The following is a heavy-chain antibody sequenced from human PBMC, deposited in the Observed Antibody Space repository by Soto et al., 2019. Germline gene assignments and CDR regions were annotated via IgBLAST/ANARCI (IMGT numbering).Heavy chain of an antibody. J-gene: IGHJ6*02. CDR3: AKELLSVNYYYYYGMDV. D-gene: IGHD1-26*01. Sequence: GGSLRLSCAASGFTFSSYGMHWVRQAPGKGLEWVAVISHDGSNKYYADSVKGRFTISRDNSKNTLYLQMNSLRAEDTAVYYCAKELLSVNYYYYYGMDVWGQGTTVTVSS. V-gene: IGHV3-30*18. CDR2: ISHDGSNK. CDR1: GFTFSSYG.